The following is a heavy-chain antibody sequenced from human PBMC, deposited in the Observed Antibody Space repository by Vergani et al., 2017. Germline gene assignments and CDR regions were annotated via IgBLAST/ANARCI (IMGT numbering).Heavy chain of an antibody. CDR3: ARRPIAVAGTEWFDP. V-gene: IGHV5-51*01. Sequence: EVQLVQSGAEVKKPRESLKISCKGSGYSFTSYWIGWVRQMPGKGLEWMGIIYPGDSDTRYRPSFQGQVTISADKSISTAYLQWSSLKASDTAMYYCARRPIAVAGTEWFDPWGQGTLVTVSS. CDR1: GYSFTSYW. D-gene: IGHD6-19*01. J-gene: IGHJ5*02. CDR2: IYPGDSDT.